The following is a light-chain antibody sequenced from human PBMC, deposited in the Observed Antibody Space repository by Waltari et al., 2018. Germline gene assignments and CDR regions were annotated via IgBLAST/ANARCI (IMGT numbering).Light chain of an antibody. V-gene: IGLV2-23*01. CDR3: SSYAGNCNLVV. Sequence: QCALTQPASVSGSPGQSITISCTGTRSDVGSYNLVSWYQQHPGKAPKRMIYEASKRPSGVSNRFSGSKSGNTASLTISGLQAEDEADYYCSSYAGNCNLVVFGGGTKLTVL. CDR2: EAS. CDR1: RSDVGSYNL. J-gene: IGLJ2*01.